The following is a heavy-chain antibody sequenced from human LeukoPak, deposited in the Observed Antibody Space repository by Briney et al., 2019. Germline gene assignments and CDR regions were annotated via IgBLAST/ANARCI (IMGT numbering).Heavy chain of an antibody. CDR2: ISSSSSYI. CDR1: GFTFSSYA. CDR3: ARSITIFGVVSAGGYYYGMDV. D-gene: IGHD3-3*01. Sequence: PGGSLRLSCAASGFTFSSYAMSWVRQAPGKGLEWVSSISSSSSYIYYADSVKGRFTISRDNAKNSLYLQMNSLRAEDTAVYYCARSITIFGVVSAGGYYYGMDVWGQGTTVTVSS. V-gene: IGHV3-21*01. J-gene: IGHJ6*02.